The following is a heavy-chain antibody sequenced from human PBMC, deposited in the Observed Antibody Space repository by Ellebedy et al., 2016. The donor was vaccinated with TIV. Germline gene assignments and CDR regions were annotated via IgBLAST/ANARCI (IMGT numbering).Heavy chain of an antibody. CDR3: ARDLGNFGSGNFYRRDYYYGMDV. CDR2: MSNRGGSI. CDR1: GFTFSNFE. J-gene: IGHJ6*02. V-gene: IGHV3-48*03. D-gene: IGHD3-10*01. Sequence: PGGSLRLSCAASGFTFSNFEMNWVRQAPGKGLEWISYMSNRGGSIYYADSVKGRFTISRDNANNSLYLQMNSLRAEDTAVYYCARDLGNFGSGNFYRRDYYYGMDVWGQGTTVTVSS.